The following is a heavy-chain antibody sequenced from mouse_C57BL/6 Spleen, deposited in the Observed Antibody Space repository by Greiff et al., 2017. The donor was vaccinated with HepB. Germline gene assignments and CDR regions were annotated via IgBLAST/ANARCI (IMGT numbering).Heavy chain of an antibody. CDR2: IRSNSSNYAT. CDR1: GFTFNTYA. D-gene: IGHD1-1*01. V-gene: IGHV10-3*01. CDR3: VRGSSYVRMDY. J-gene: IGHJ4*01. Sequence: EVKLVESGGGLVQPKGSLKLSCAASGFTFNTYAMHWVRQAPGKGLEWVARIRSNSSNYATYYADSVKDRFTISRDDSQSMLYLQMNNLKTEDTAMDYCVRGSSYVRMDYWGQGTSVTVSS.